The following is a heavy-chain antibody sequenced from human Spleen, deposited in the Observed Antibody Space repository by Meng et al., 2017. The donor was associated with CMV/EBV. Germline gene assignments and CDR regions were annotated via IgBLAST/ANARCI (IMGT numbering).Heavy chain of an antibody. CDR2: ISRSSSYI. CDR1: GFTFSSYS. CDR3: AKCGGADYDVLTGLDV. J-gene: IGHJ6*02. V-gene: IGHV3-21*01. Sequence: GGSLRLSCAASGFTFSSYSMNWVRQAPGKGLEWVSSISRSSSYIYYADSVKGRFTISRDNAKNSLYLQMNSLRAEDTAVYYCAKCGGADYDVLTGLDVWGQGTTVTVSS. D-gene: IGHD3-9*01.